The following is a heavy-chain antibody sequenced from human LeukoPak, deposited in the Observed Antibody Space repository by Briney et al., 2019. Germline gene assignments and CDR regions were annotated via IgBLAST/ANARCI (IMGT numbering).Heavy chain of an antibody. CDR1: GFTFSSYW. CDR2: INSDGSST. D-gene: IGHD1-26*01. Sequence: GGSLRLSCAASGFTFSSYWIHWVRQAPGKGLVWVSRINSDGSSTSYANSVKGRFTISRDNAKNTLYLQMNSLRAEDTAVYYCTRGGRGFYGVDVWGQGTTVTVSS. CDR3: TRGGRGFYGVDV. J-gene: IGHJ6*02. V-gene: IGHV3-74*01.